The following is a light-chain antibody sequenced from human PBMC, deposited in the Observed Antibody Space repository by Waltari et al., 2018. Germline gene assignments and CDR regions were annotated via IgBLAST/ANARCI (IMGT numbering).Light chain of an antibody. J-gene: IGLJ3*02. CDR3: SLYMGSGIWV. CDR1: LGSLSSTYY. CDR2: KGN. Sequence: QTVVTQEPSLSVSPGGTVPRTCALSLGSLSSTYYPTWYQQPPGQAPRTLVYKGNSRSSGVPDRFSGSILGNKAALTITGAQADDDSDYYCSLYMGSGIWVFGGGTKLTVL. V-gene: IGLV8-61*01.